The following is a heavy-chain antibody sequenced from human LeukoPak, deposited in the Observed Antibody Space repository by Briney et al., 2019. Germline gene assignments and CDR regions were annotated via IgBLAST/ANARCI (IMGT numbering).Heavy chain of an antibody. CDR2: IYYSGST. CDR1: GGSISSYY. CDR3: ASSQYRNYPYHYYYGMDV. D-gene: IGHD1-14*01. V-gene: IGHV4-59*01. J-gene: IGHJ6*02. Sequence: SETLSLTCTVSGGSISSYYWSWIRQPSGKGLEWIGYIYYSGSTNYNPSLKSRVTISVDTSKNQFSLKLSSVTAADTAVYYCASSQYRNYPYHYYYGMDVWGQGTTVTVSS.